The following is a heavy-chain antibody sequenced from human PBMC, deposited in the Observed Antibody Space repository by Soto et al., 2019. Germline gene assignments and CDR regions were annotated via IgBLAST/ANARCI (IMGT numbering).Heavy chain of an antibody. CDR3: ANSEYDSSGYVG. CDR1: GFTFNRYA. Sequence: GGSLRLSCAASGFTFNRYAMSWVRQAPGKGLEWVSAISGSGGTTYYADSVKGRFTISRDNSKNTLYLQMNSLRAEDTAVYHCANSEYDSSGYVGWGQGTLVTSPQ. CDR2: ISGSGGTT. V-gene: IGHV3-23*01. J-gene: IGHJ4*02. D-gene: IGHD3-22*01.